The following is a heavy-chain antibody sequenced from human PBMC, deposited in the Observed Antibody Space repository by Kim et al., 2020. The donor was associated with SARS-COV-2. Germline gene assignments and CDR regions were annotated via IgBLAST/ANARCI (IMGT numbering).Heavy chain of an antibody. J-gene: IGHJ4*02. CDR3: AREVRSSGYYFDF. D-gene: IGHD3-3*01. Sequence: ANCVNGRFTISRDNATNTLYLQMSSLRAEDTAVYCWAREVRSSGYYFDFWGQGTLVTVSS. V-gene: IGHV3-74*01.